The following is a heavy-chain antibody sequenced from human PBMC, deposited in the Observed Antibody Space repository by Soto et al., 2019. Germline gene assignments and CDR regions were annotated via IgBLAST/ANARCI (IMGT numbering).Heavy chain of an antibody. Sequence: GGSLRLSCAASGFTFSNAWMSWVRQAPGKGLEWVGRIKSKTDGGTTDYAAPVKGRFTISRDDSKNTLYLQMNSLKTEDTAVYYCITDTDYDYIPWFDPWGQGTLVTVSS. J-gene: IGHJ5*02. CDR1: GFTFSNAW. V-gene: IGHV3-15*01. CDR2: IKSKTDGGTT. D-gene: IGHD3-16*01. CDR3: ITDTDYDYIPWFDP.